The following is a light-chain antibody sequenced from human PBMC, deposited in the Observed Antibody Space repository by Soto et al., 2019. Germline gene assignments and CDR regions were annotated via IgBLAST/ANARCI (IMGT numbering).Light chain of an antibody. CDR1: QDILNY. CDR3: QQYASNVAT. V-gene: IGKV1-16*01. CDR2: GAS. Sequence: DIQMTPSPSSLSASVGDRVTITCRASQDILNYLAWFQQKPGKAPQSLIYGASSLHSGVPSRFSGSGFGTDFSLTISSLQPEDFATYYCQQYASNVATFGQGNTLEV. J-gene: IGKJ2*01.